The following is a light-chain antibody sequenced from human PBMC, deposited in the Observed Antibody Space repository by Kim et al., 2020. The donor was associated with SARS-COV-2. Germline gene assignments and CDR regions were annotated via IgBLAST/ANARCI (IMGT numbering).Light chain of an antibody. V-gene: IGKV3-15*01. CDR2: GAS. J-gene: IGKJ4*01. CDR1: QSVSSN. Sequence: EIVMTQSPATLSVSPGERATLSCRASQSVSSNLAWYQQKPGQAPRLLIYGASTRATGIPARFSGSGSGTEFTLTISSLQSEDFAVYYCQQYNNWPTLTVGGGTKLEIK. CDR3: QQYNNWPTLT.